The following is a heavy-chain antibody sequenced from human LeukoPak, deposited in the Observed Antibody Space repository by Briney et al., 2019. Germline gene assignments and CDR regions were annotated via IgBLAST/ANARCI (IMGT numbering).Heavy chain of an antibody. CDR3: ARLSYYYDSSNFPLGEYFDL. D-gene: IGHD3-22*01. CDR2: LYSDGST. Sequence: GSLRLSCAASGFTASIYYMTWVRQAPGKGLEWVSYLYSDGSTYYADSVKDRFSISRDNSKNTVYLQMNSLRAEDTAVYYCARLSYYYDSSNFPLGEYFDLWGRGTLVTVSS. CDR1: GFTASIYY. J-gene: IGHJ2*01. V-gene: IGHV3-66*04.